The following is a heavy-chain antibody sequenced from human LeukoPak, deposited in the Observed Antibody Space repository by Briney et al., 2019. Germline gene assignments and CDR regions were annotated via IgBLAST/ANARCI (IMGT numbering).Heavy chain of an antibody. D-gene: IGHD3-3*01. J-gene: IGHJ5*02. CDR1: GGSISSYY. CDR3: ARAIFGVVNWFDP. Sequence: SETLSLTCTVSGGSISSYYWSWIRQPPGKGLEWIGYIYYSGSTNYNPSLKSRVTMSVDTSENQFSLKLSSVTAADTAVYCCARAIFGVVNWFDPWGQGTLVTVSS. CDR2: IYYSGST. V-gene: IGHV4-59*12.